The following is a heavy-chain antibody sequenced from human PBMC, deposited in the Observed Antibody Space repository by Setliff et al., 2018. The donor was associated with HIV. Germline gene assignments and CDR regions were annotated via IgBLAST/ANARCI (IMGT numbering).Heavy chain of an antibody. D-gene: IGHD2-21*02. J-gene: IGHJ4*02. Sequence: PSETLSLTCTVSGGSISSYCWNWIRQSPGKGLEWIGYIFSSGSTNYNPSLQSRVTISIDTSKNQFSLKLRSVTAADTAVYYCARLSGDYYYFDYWGQGTLVTVSS. V-gene: IGHV4-59*08. CDR3: ARLSGDYYYFDY. CDR1: GGSISSYC. CDR2: IFSSGST.